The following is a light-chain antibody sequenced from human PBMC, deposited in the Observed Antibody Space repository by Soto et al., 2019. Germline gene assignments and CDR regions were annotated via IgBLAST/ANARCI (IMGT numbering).Light chain of an antibody. J-gene: IGLJ1*01. CDR1: SSDVGGYNY. CDR3: SSYTSSSTLGYV. Sequence: QSVLTQPASVSGSPGQSITISCTGTSSDVGGYNYVSWYQQHPGKAPKLMIYDVSNRPSGVSNRFSGSKSGNTASVTISGLQAEDEADYYCSSYTSSSTLGYVFGTGTKVTVL. CDR2: DVS. V-gene: IGLV2-14*01.